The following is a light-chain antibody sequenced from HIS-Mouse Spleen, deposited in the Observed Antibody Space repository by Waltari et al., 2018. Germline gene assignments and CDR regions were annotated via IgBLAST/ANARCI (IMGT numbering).Light chain of an antibody. CDR1: SRDVGGYNY. CDR3: CSYAGSYPHVV. V-gene: IGLV2-11*01. Sequence: QSALTQPRSVSGSPGQSVTISCTGTSRDVGGYNYVPWYQQHPGKAPKLMIYDVSKRPSGVPDRFSGSKSGNTASLTISGLQAEDEADYYCCSYAGSYPHVVFGGGTKLTVL. J-gene: IGLJ2*01. CDR2: DVS.